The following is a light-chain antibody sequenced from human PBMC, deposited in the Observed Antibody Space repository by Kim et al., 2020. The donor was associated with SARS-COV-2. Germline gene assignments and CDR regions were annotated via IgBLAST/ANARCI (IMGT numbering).Light chain of an antibody. CDR3: QQYCCSPWT. V-gene: IGKV3-20*01. CDR2: AAS. Sequence: AAGERATLSCRASQSVSNDFLAWYQQKPGQAPRLLIYAASTRATVTPDRFSGSGSGTDFTLTISRLEPEDFAVYYCQQYCCSPWTFGQGTKVDIK. CDR1: QSVSNDF. J-gene: IGKJ1*01.